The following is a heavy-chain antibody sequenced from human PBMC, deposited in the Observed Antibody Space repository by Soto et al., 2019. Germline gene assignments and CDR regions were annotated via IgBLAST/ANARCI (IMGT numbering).Heavy chain of an antibody. J-gene: IGHJ6*02. D-gene: IGHD2-2*01. V-gene: IGHV1-69*01. CDR3: PRSKGSSTSLEIYYYYYYGMDI. Sequence: QVQLVQSGAEVKKPGSLVNVSCKSSGGTFSSDAISWVRQAPGQGLERMGGIIPISGTANYAPKFQGRVTISADESTSTAYMELSSLRSEDTALYYCPRSKGSSTSLEIYYYYYYGMDIWGQGTTVTVSS. CDR2: IIPISGTA. CDR1: GGTFSSDA.